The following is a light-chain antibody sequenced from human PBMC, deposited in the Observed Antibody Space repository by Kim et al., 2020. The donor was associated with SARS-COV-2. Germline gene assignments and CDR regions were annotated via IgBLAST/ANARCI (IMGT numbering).Light chain of an antibody. V-gene: IGKV1-8*01. Sequence: AIRITQSPSSLSASTGDRVTITCRASQGISSYLAWYQQKPGKAPKLLIYAASTLQSGVPSRFSGSGSGTDFTLTISCLQSEDFATYYCQQYYIYPLTVGPGTKVDIK. CDR3: QQYYIYPLT. CDR1: QGISSY. CDR2: AAS. J-gene: IGKJ3*01.